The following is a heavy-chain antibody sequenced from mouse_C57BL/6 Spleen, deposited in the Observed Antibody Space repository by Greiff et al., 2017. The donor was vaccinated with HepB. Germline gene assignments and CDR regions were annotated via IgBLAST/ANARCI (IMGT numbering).Heavy chain of an antibody. D-gene: IGHD1-1*01. CDR1: GYTFTSYW. J-gene: IGHJ2*01. CDR2: IYPGSGST. V-gene: IGHV1-55*01. Sequence: QVQLQQPGAELVKPGASVKMSCKASGYTFTSYWITWVKQRPGQGLEWIGDIYPGSGSTNYNEKFKSKATLTVDTSSSTAYMQLSSLTSEDSAVYYCAREEETVYYFDYWGQGTTLTVSS. CDR3: AREEETVYYFDY.